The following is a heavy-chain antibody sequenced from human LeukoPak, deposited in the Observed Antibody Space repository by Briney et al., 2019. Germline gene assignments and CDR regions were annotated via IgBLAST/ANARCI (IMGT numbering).Heavy chain of an antibody. CDR1: GGSISSYY. CDR2: IYYSGST. V-gene: IGHV4-59*08. D-gene: IGHD2-2*01. CDR3: ARGVGYCSSTSCPLLDY. Sequence: PSETLSLTCTVSGGSISSYYWSWIRQPPGKGLEWIGYIYYSGSTNYNPSLKSRVTISVDTSKNQFSLKLSSVTAADTAVYYCARGVGYCSSTSCPLLDYWGQGTLVTVSS. J-gene: IGHJ4*02.